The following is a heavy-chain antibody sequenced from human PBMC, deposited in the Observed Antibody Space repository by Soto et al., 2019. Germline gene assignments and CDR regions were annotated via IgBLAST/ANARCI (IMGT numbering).Heavy chain of an antibody. CDR3: AKGRNYYDTSGYPHRFDY. CDR2: ISGSGGTT. CDR1: GFTFSSYA. D-gene: IGHD3-22*01. J-gene: IGHJ4*02. V-gene: IGHV3-23*01. Sequence: GSLRLSCAASGFTFSSYAMSWVRQAPGKGLEWVSGISGSGGTTYYADSVKGRFTISRDNSKNTLYLQMNSLRAEHTAVYYCAKGRNYYDTSGYPHRFDYWGQGALVTVSS.